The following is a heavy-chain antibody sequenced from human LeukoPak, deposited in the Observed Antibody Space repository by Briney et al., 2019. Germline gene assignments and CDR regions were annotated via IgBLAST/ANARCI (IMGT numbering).Heavy chain of an antibody. J-gene: IGHJ3*01. D-gene: IGHD3-3*01. CDR1: GYTFTDYY. CDR2: INPNSGGT. Sequence: ASVKNSCKASGYTFTDYYMHWIRQAPGQKLEWMGWINPNSGGTNYAQKFQGSVSITSDTSITTAYMELSRLRFDDTAVYYCARVTLRFLGDAFDLWGQGTMVIVSS. CDR3: ARVTLRFLGDAFDL. V-gene: IGHV1-2*02.